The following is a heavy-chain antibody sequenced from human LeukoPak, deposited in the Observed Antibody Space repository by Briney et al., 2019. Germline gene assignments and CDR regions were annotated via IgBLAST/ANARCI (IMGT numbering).Heavy chain of an antibody. V-gene: IGHV3-21*01. D-gene: IGHD3-22*01. CDR2: ISSSSSYI. CDR1: GFTFSSYS. Sequence: GGSLRLSCAASGFTFSSYSMNWVRQAPGKGLEWVSSISSSSSYIYYADSVKGRFTISRDNAKNSLYLQMNSLRAEDTAAYYCARDSKYYYDSSGGDAFDIWGQGTMVTVSS. CDR3: ARDSKYYYDSSGGDAFDI. J-gene: IGHJ3*02.